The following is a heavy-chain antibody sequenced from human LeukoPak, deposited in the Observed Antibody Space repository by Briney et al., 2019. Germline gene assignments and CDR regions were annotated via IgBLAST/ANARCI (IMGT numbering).Heavy chain of an antibody. Sequence: GASVKVSCKASGFTFTSSAVQWVRQARGQRLVWIGWIVVGSGNTNYAQKFQERVTITRDMSTSTAYMELSSLRSEDTAVYYCARDIFLGGRYCSSTSCWDWFDPWGQGTLVTVSS. D-gene: IGHD2-2*01. CDR3: ARDIFLGGRYCSSTSCWDWFDP. V-gene: IGHV1-58*01. CDR1: GFTFTSSA. J-gene: IGHJ5*02. CDR2: IVVGSGNT.